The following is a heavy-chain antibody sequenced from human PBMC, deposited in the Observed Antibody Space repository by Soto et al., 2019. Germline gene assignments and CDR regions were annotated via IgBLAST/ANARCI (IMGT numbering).Heavy chain of an antibody. V-gene: IGHV1-18*04. CDR2: ISAYNGNT. CDR1: GYTFTSYG. D-gene: IGHD2-2*01. CDR3: ARVQIGIVVVPAAPNYYYYGMDV. Sequence: VASVKVSCKASGYTFTSYGISWVRQAPGQGLEWMGWISAYNGNTNYAQKLQGRVTMTTDTSTSTAYMELRSLRSDDTAVYYCARVQIGIVVVPAAPNYYYYGMDVWGQGTTVTVSS. J-gene: IGHJ6*02.